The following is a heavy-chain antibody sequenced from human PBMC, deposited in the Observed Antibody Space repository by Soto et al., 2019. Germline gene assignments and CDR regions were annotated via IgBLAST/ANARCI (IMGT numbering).Heavy chain of an antibody. Sequence: QVQLVQSGAEVKKPGSSVKVSCKASGGTFSSYTISWVRQAPGQGLEWMGRIIPILGIANYAQKFQGRVTLTADKSTSTAYMELSSLRSEDTAVYYCAGDYEGYCSGGSCYPAFDYWGQGTLVTVSS. D-gene: IGHD2-15*01. CDR3: AGDYEGYCSGGSCYPAFDY. CDR2: IIPILGIA. J-gene: IGHJ4*02. V-gene: IGHV1-69*08. CDR1: GGTFSSYT.